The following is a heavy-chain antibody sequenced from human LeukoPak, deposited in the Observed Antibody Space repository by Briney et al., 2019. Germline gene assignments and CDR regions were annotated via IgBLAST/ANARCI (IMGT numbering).Heavy chain of an antibody. V-gene: IGHV1-18*01. CDR2: ISAYNGNT. Sequence: GASVKVSCKASGYTFTSYGISWVRQAPGQGLEWMGWISAYNGNTNYAQKLQGRVTMTTDTSTSTAYMELRSLRSDDTAVYYCARDEAYDSSGYNQYYFDYWGQGTLVTVSS. CDR1: GYTFTSYG. D-gene: IGHD3-22*01. J-gene: IGHJ4*02. CDR3: ARDEAYDSSGYNQYYFDY.